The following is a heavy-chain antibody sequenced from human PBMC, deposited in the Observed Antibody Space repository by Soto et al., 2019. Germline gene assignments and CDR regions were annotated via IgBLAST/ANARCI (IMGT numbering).Heavy chain of an antibody. D-gene: IGHD6-19*01. Sequence: QVQLVQSGAEVKKPGASVKVSCKASGYTFTSYGISWVRQAPGQGLEWRGWISAYNGNTNYAQKPQGRVTLTTDTSPSAAYMQLRSLRSDDTAVYYCARSEGSGPRNWFDPWGQGTLVTVSS. CDR3: ARSEGSGPRNWFDP. V-gene: IGHV1-18*01. J-gene: IGHJ5*02. CDR2: ISAYNGNT. CDR1: GYTFTSYG.